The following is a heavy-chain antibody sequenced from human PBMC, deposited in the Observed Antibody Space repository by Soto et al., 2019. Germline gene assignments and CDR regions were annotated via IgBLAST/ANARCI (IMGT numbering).Heavy chain of an antibody. CDR1: GFTFSTYV. CDR2: IWYDGNTK. D-gene: IGHD6-19*01. V-gene: IGHV3-33*01. CDR3: ARPLVAPVAGPYYYGMDV. Sequence: LRLSCAASGFTFSTYVFNWVRQAPGKGLEWVAVIWYDGNTKYYADSVKGRFTISRDNSKNTLYLQMNSLTAEDTAVYYCARPLVAPVAGPYYYGMDVWGQGTTVTVSS. J-gene: IGHJ6*02.